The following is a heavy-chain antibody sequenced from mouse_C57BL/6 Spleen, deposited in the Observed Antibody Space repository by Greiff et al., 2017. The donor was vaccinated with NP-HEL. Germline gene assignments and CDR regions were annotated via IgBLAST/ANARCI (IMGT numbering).Heavy chain of an antibody. CDR2: IYPGSGST. CDR3: ARAEMDY. CDR1: GYTFTSYW. J-gene: IGHJ4*01. V-gene: IGHV1-55*01. Sequence: QVQLQQPGAELVRPGSSVKLSCKASGYTFTSYWMHWVKQRPIQGLEWIGDIYPGSGSTNYNEKFKSKATLTVDTSSSTAYMQLSSLTSEDSAVYYCARAEMDYWGQGTSVTVSS.